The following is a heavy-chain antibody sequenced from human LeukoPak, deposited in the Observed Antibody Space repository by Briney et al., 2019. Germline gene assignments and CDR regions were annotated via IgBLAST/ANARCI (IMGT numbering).Heavy chain of an antibody. CDR3: ARASYNWNYVYAFDI. D-gene: IGHD1-7*01. CDR1: GYTFTGYY. J-gene: IGHJ3*02. V-gene: IGHV1-2*04. CDR2: INPNSGGT. Sequence: ASVKVSCKASGYTFTGYYMHWVRQAPGQGLEWMGWINPNSGGTNYAQKFQGWVTMTRDTSISTAYMELSRLRSDDTAVYYCARASYNWNYVYAFDIWGQGTMVTVSS.